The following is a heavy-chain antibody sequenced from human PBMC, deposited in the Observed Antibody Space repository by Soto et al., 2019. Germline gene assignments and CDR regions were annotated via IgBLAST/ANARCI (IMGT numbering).Heavy chain of an antibody. J-gene: IGHJ3*02. D-gene: IGHD1-26*01. V-gene: IGHV1-18*04. CDR2: ISAYNGNT. CDR3: ARDVTREWELPKVVGAFDI. Sequence: QVQLVQSGAEVKKPGASVKVSCKASGYTFTSYGISWVRQAPGQGLEWMGWISAYNGNTNYAQKLQGRVTMTTDTSTSTAYMELRSLRSDDTAVYYCARDVTREWELPKVVGAFDIWGQGTMVTVSS. CDR1: GYTFTSYG.